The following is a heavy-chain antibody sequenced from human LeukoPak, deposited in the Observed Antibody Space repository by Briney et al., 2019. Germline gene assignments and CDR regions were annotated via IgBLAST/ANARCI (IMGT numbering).Heavy chain of an antibody. CDR1: GGSISDYY. CDR3: AREKDTGSNHAKIRYDI. Sequence: PSETLSLTCTVSGGSISDYYWSWIRQPPGKGLEWIGWIFGSGDFNYNPSLESRLSISVDTSNHQFSLKLPSATAADTAVYYCAREKDTGSNHAKIRYDIWGQGTMVTVSS. D-gene: IGHD1-26*01. J-gene: IGHJ3*02. CDR2: IFGSGDF. V-gene: IGHV4-59*01.